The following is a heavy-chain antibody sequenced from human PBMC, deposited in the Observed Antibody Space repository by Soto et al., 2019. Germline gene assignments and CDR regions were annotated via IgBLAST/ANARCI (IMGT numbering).Heavy chain of an antibody. CDR3: ARRLEEYGNYWFDP. V-gene: IGHV4-39*01. CDR2: LYSNRDT. Sequence: SETLSLTCSVSGGSISSKSYSWGWIRQPPGKGLEWIGTLYSNRDTYYNPSLKSRVTISADTSQNQFSLRLTSVTAADTAVYYCARRLEEYGNYWFDPWGQGILVTVSS. CDR1: GGSISSKSYS. D-gene: IGHD4-17*01. J-gene: IGHJ5*02.